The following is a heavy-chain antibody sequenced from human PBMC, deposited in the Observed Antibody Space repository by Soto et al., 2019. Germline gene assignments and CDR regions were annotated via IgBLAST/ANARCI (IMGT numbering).Heavy chain of an antibody. D-gene: IGHD6-19*01. Sequence: QVQLVQSGAEVKRPGASLKVSCKASGYTFTSYGINWVRQAPGQGLEWMGWISPYTGNTNYAQEFQGRVTMTADTSTSTAYMELRRLRSDDTAVYYCAREKGKVVTGTYYYYGMDVWGQGTTVTVSS. V-gene: IGHV1-18*04. CDR3: AREKGKVVTGTYYYYGMDV. CDR1: GYTFTSYG. CDR2: ISPYTGNT. J-gene: IGHJ6*02.